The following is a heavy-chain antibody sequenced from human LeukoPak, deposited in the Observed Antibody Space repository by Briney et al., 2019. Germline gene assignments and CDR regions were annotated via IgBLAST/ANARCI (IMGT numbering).Heavy chain of an antibody. CDR2: ISTRGTTI. CDR3: ARDRGYCTNGVCYLYHFDY. J-gene: IGHJ4*02. D-gene: IGHD2-8*01. CDR1: GFTFSDYY. Sequence: PGGSLRLSCAASGFTFSDYYTSWIRQAPGKGLEWVSYISTRGTTIYYADSVKGRFTISRDNAKSSLYLQMNSLRADDTAVYYCARDRGYCTNGVCYLYHFDYWGQGTLVTVSS. V-gene: IGHV3-11*01.